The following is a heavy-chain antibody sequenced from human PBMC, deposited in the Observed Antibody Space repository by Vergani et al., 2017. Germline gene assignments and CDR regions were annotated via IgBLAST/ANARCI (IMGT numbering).Heavy chain of an antibody. V-gene: IGHV4-38-2*01. D-gene: IGHD5-24*01. CDR2: IYHSGST. CDR1: SYSISSGYY. J-gene: IGHJ4*02. CDR3: ARRDGFTLVY. Sequence: QVQLQESGPGMVKPSETLSLTCAVSSYSISSGYYWGWIRQPPGKGLEWIGTIYHSGSTFYNPSLRSRVTISVDMSKNQFSLNLSSVTAADTAVYFCARRDGFTLVYWGQGSLVTVSS.